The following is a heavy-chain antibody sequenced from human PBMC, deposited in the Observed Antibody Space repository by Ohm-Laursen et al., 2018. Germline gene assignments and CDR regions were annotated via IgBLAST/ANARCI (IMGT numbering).Heavy chain of an antibody. CDR3: ARGSGYFKLDV. D-gene: IGHD5-12*01. V-gene: IGHV4-34*01. CDR1: GGSSSGYF. Sequence: SDTLSLTCTVNGGSSSGYFWNWIRQPPGKGLGWIGEINQSGSTKYHPSLKSRVTLSADSSNSQFPLRLTSVTAADTAIYYCARGSGYFKLDVWGQGTTVTVSS. CDR2: INQSGST. J-gene: IGHJ6*02.